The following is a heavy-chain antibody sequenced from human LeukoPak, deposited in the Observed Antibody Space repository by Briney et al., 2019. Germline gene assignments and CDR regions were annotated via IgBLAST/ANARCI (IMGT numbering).Heavy chain of an antibody. CDR2: IYTSGST. CDR1: GGSISSYY. V-gene: IGHV4-4*07. D-gene: IGHD1-26*01. Sequence: SETLSLTCTVSGGSISSYYWSWIRQPAGKGLEWIGRIYTSGSTTYNPSLKSRVTMSVDTSKSQFSLKWSSVTAAETAVYYCARDIGGSYPFPWFAPCGQGTLVTVSS. J-gene: IGHJ5*02. CDR3: ARDIGGSYPFPWFAP.